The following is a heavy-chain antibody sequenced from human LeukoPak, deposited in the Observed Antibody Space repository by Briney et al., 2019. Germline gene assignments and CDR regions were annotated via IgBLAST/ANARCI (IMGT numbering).Heavy chain of an antibody. CDR2: IIPIFGTA. Sequence: VASVKVSCKASGGTFSGYAISWVRQAPGQGLEWMGGIIPIFGTANYAQKFQGRVTITADESTSTAYMELSSLRSEDTAVYYCARVRDITAHYYFDYWGQGTLVTVSS. V-gene: IGHV1-69*13. CDR1: GGTFSGYA. D-gene: IGHD3-16*01. J-gene: IGHJ4*02. CDR3: ARVRDITAHYYFDY.